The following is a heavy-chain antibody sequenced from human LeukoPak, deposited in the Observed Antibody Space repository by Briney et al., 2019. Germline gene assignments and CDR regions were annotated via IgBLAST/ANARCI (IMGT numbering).Heavy chain of an antibody. CDR2: IYHSGST. CDR1: GGSISSGGYS. J-gene: IGHJ3*02. CDR3: ARASYGDAFDI. V-gene: IGHV4-30-2*01. D-gene: IGHD2-8*01. Sequence: SETLSLTCAVSGGSISSGGYSWSWIRQPPGKGLEWIGYIYHSGSTYYNPSLKSRVTISVGRSKNQFSLKLSSVTAADTAVYYCARASYGDAFDIWGQGTMVTVSS.